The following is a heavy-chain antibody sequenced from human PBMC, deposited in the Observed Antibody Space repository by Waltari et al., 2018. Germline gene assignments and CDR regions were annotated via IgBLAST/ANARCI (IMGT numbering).Heavy chain of an antibody. J-gene: IGHJ6*02. CDR1: GFPLTSYT. V-gene: IGHV3-23*01. CDR2: MSGSGLI. CDR3: AKDEGNRIAPTFGMDA. D-gene: IGHD3-16*01. Sequence: EFQLLEAGGGLAQPGGSLRLSCAASGFPLTSYTVNWVRQAAGEGLEWVSLMSGSGLIEYGDSVKGRFTISRDNAKNTLYLEMNRLRVEDTAVYFCAKDEGNRIAPTFGMDAWGHGTTVLVS.